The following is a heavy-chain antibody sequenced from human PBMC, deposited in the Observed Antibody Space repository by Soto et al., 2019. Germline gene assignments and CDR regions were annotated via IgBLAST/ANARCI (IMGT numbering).Heavy chain of an antibody. D-gene: IGHD3-9*01. CDR1: GFTFGDYA. J-gene: IGHJ6*02. Sequence: GGSLRLSCTASGFTFGDYAMSWFRQAPGKGLEWVGFIRSKAYGGTTEYAASVKGRFTISRDDSKSIAYLQMNSLKTEDTAVYYCTRDDGYDILTGQRYYHGMDVWGQGTTVTVSS. CDR3: TRDDGYDILTGQRYYHGMDV. V-gene: IGHV3-49*03. CDR2: IRSKAYGGTT.